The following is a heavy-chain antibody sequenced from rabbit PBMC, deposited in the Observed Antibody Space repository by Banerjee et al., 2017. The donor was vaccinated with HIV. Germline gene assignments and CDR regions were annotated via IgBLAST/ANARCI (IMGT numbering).Heavy chain of an antibody. Sequence: QEQLVESGGGLVQPGGSLTLSCKASGFDFSTYGVSWVRQAPGKGLEWIACIETTSVATWYASWAKRRFTISKTSSTTVTLEMTSLTAADTATYFCASDGNGWGGDNLWGQGTLGTV. J-gene: IGHJ4*01. CDR1: GFDFSTYG. CDR2: IETTSVAT. V-gene: IGHV1S45*01. CDR3: ASDGNGWGGDNL. D-gene: IGHD4-1*01.